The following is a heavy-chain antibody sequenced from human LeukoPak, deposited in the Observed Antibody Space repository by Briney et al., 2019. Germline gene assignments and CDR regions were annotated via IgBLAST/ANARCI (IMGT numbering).Heavy chain of an antibody. V-gene: IGHV4-4*02. CDR1: GFTVSSNY. Sequence: GSLRLSCAASGFTVSSNYMSWVRQPPGKGLEWIGEIYHSGSTNYNPSLKSRVTISVDKSKNQFSLKLSSVTAADTAVYYCARVRVDFDWLLPFDYWGQGTLVTVSS. J-gene: IGHJ4*02. CDR3: ARVRVDFDWLLPFDY. CDR2: IYHSGST. D-gene: IGHD3-9*01.